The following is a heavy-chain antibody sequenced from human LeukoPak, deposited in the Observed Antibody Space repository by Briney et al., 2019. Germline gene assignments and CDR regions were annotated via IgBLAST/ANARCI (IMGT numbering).Heavy chain of an antibody. J-gene: IGHJ4*02. V-gene: IGHV4-39*01. D-gene: IGHD3-10*01. CDR2: IYYSGST. CDR1: GFTFSDHH. Sequence: PGGSLRLSCAASGFTFSDHHMGWVRRPPGKGLEWIGSIYYSGSTHYNPSLKSRVAISVDTSKNQFSLKLSSVTATDTAVYYCARLSAVIKVFDYWGQGTLVTVSS. CDR3: ARLSAVIKVFDY.